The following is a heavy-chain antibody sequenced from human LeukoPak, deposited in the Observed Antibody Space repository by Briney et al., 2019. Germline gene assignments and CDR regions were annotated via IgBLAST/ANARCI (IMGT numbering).Heavy chain of an antibody. D-gene: IGHD2-2*01. CDR1: GFTFSSYE. Sequence: QPGRSLRLSCAASGFTFSSYEMNWVRQAPGKGLEWVSYIGVSGSTMYYAESVKGRFTISRDNAKNSLYLQMNSLRAEDTAVYYCARERYCSSTSCPHGDLDYWGQGTLVSVSS. V-gene: IGHV3-48*03. CDR3: ARERYCSSTSCPHGDLDY. J-gene: IGHJ4*02. CDR2: IGVSGSTM.